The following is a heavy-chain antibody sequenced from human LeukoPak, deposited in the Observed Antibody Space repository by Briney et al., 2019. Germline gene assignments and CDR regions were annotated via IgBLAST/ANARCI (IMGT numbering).Heavy chain of an antibody. CDR3: ARQMDMVRGAIIRTFDY. CDR2: IYLGDSDT. J-gene: IGHJ4*02. Sequence: GESLKISCKGSGYSFTSYWIGWVRQMPGKGLEWMGIIYLGDSDTRYSPSFQGQVTISADKSISTAYLQWSSLKASDTAMYYCARQMDMVRGAIIRTFDYWGQGTLVTVSS. V-gene: IGHV5-51*01. D-gene: IGHD3-10*01. CDR1: GYSFTSYW.